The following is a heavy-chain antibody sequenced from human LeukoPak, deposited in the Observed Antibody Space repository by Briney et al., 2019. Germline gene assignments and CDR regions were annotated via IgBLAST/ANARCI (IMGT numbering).Heavy chain of an antibody. CDR2: IKSKTDGGTT. CDR1: GFTFSNAW. Sequence: GGSLRLSCAASGFTFSNAWMSWVRQAPGKGLEWVGRIKSKTDGGTTDYAAPVKGRFTISRDNSKNTLYLQMNSLRAEDTAVYYCAKDSYSSGWSTSPFDYWGQGTLVTVSS. J-gene: IGHJ4*02. D-gene: IGHD6-19*01. CDR3: AKDSYSSGWSTSPFDY. V-gene: IGHV3-15*01.